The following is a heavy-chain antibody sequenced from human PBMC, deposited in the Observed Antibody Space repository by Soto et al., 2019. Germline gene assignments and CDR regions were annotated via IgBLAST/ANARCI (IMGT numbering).Heavy chain of an antibody. CDR2: IYYSGST. Sequence: QVQLQESGPGLVKPSETLSLTCTVSGGSISSYYWSWIRQPPGKGLEWIGYIYYSGSTNYNPSLKSRVTISVDTSKNQFSLKLSSVTAADTAVYYCARDLHGDYVSSAFDIWGQGTMVTVSS. V-gene: IGHV4-59*01. D-gene: IGHD4-17*01. CDR1: GGSISSYY. CDR3: ARDLHGDYVSSAFDI. J-gene: IGHJ3*02.